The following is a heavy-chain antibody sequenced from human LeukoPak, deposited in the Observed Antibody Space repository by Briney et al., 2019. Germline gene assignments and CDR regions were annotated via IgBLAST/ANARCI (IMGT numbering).Heavy chain of an antibody. Sequence: PGGSLRLSCVVSGFTLSSRWMMWVRQAPGEGLEWMTNINRDGSEKNYVDSVKGRFTITRDNAENSLYLQMNSLRAEDTAVYYCARVKNLRGAAAGPPDSWGQGTLVIVSS. CDR3: ARVKNLRGAAAGPPDS. CDR2: INRDGSEK. D-gene: IGHD6-13*01. V-gene: IGHV3-7*01. J-gene: IGHJ4*02. CDR1: GFTLSSRW.